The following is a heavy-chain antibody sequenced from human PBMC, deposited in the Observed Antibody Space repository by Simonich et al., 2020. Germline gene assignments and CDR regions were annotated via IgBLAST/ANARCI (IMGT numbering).Heavy chain of an antibody. J-gene: IGHJ1*01. CDR3: AGGLRVAAAGTAFQH. V-gene: IGHV4-34*01. CDR1: GGSFSGYY. D-gene: IGHD6-13*01. Sequence: QVQLQQWGAGLLKPSETLSLTCAVYGGSFSGYYWSWFRQPPGKGLEWIGEINHSENTNYNPPLKGRVTISVDPTKNQISLKLSTVTAADTAVYYCAGGLRVAAAGTAFQHWGQGTLVTVSS. CDR2: INHSENT.